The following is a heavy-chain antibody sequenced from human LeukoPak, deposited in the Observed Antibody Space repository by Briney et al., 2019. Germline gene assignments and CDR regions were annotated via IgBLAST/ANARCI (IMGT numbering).Heavy chain of an antibody. CDR2: IYSTGLT. CDR1: GVSVSSSYYF. CDR3: ASGSAGFDT. V-gene: IGHV4-39*07. Sequence: SETLSLTCTVSGVSVSSSYYFWAWIRQPPGKGLEWIGSIYSTGLTYYSPSLKGRVSISLETSKNQFSLKLKSVTAADTAVYFCASGSAGFDTWGQGTLVTVSS. J-gene: IGHJ5*02. D-gene: IGHD6-13*01.